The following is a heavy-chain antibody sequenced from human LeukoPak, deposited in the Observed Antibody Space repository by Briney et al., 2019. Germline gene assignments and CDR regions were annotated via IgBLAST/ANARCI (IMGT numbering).Heavy chain of an antibody. Sequence: ASVKVSCKASGYTFSSHGINWVRQAPGQGLEWMGWISAYNGNTNYAQKLQGRATMTTDTSTSTAYMELRSLRSDDTAVYYCARGQGYCSSTSCYSSWFDPWGQGTLVTVSS. CDR2: ISAYNGNT. CDR1: GYTFSSHG. CDR3: ARGQGYCSSTSCYSSWFDP. J-gene: IGHJ5*02. D-gene: IGHD2-2*01. V-gene: IGHV1-18*01.